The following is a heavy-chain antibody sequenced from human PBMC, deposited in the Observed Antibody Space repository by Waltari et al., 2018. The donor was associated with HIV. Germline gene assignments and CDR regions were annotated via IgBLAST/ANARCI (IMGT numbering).Heavy chain of an antibody. CDR1: GYTFSTYA. V-gene: IGHV1-3*01. D-gene: IGHD2-2*01. Sequence: QVQLVQSGAEVKKPGASVKVSCKASGYTFSTYATHWVRQAPGQRFEWMGWINAGNGNTKYSQKFQGRVTITRDTSASTAYMDLSSLRSEDTAVFYCAISSTSLYYYGMDVWGQGTTVTVSS. CDR3: AISSTSLYYYGMDV. CDR2: INAGNGNT. J-gene: IGHJ6*02.